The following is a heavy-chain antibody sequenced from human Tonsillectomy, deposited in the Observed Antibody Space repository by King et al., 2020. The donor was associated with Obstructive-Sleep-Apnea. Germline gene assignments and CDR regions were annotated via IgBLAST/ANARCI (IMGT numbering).Heavy chain of an antibody. V-gene: IGHV3-30*04. D-gene: IGHD5-12*01. Sequence: VQLVESGGGVVQPGKSLRLSCAASGFSFSSYAMHWVRQAPGKGLEWVALISYDGRNKKYAESGKGRFTISRDNSRNTLYLQMNSLRPEDTAVYYCARDEGYSGYDFIDYWGQGTLVTVSS. CDR1: GFSFSSYA. CDR3: ARDEGYSGYDFIDY. J-gene: IGHJ4*02. CDR2: ISYDGRNK.